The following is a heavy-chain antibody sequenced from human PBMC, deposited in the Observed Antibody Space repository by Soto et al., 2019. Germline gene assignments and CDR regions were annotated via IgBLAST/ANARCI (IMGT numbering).Heavy chain of an antibody. D-gene: IGHD6-13*01. CDR3: AIGGAASYTH. CDR1: GFTFSNYA. V-gene: IGHV3-23*01. CDR2: ITGSGGTT. Sequence: GGSLRLSCAASGFTFSNYAMSWVRQAPGRGLEWVSTITGSGGTTFYADSVKGRFTISRDNSKNTLFVQMNSLRAGDTAVYYCAIGGAASYTHWGQGTLVTVSS. J-gene: IGHJ4*02.